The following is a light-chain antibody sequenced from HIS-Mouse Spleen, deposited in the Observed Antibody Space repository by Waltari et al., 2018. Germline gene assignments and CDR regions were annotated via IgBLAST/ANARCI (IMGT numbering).Light chain of an antibody. J-gene: IGLJ3*02. V-gene: IGLV1-47*01. CDR2: RNN. CDR3: AAWDDSLSGWV. Sequence: PGQRVTISCSGSSSNIGSNYVYWYQQLPGTAPKLLIYRNNQRPSGVPDRFSGSESGPSASLAISGLRSEDEADYYCAAWDDSLSGWVFGGGTKLTVL. CDR1: SSNIGSNY.